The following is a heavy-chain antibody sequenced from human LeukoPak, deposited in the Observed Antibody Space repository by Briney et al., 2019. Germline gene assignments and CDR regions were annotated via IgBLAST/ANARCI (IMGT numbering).Heavy chain of an antibody. CDR2: ISGSGGST. D-gene: IGHD6-19*01. CDR3: AKYGGVAGRNFDY. V-gene: IGHV3-23*01. CDR1: GFTFSSYA. Sequence: GGSLRLSCAASGFTFSSYAMSWVRQAPGKGLEWVSAISGSGGSTYYADSVKGRFTISRDNSKSTLYLQMNSLRAEDTAVYYCAKYGGVAGRNFDYWGQGTLVTVSS. J-gene: IGHJ4*02.